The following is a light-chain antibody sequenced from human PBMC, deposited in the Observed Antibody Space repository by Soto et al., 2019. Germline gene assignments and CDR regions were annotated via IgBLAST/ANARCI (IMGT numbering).Light chain of an antibody. CDR3: QHYYTYPWT. CDR2: AAS. Sequence: AIRMTQSPSSLSASTGDRVTITCRASQDIGNNLVWYQQKPGKAPKVLIHAASTLQGGVSSRFSGSRSGTDFTLTINSLQSEDFATYYCQHYYTYPWTFDQGTKVEV. V-gene: IGKV1-8*01. J-gene: IGKJ1*01. CDR1: QDIGNN.